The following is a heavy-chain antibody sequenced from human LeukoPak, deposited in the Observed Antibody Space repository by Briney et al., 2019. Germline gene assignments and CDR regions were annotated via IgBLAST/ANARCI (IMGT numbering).Heavy chain of an antibody. CDR1: GFTFSSYA. J-gene: IGHJ4*02. D-gene: IGHD6-13*01. Sequence: GGSLRLSCAASGFTFSSYAMHWVRQAPGKGLEWVAVISYDGSNKYYADSVKGRFTISRDNSKNTLYLQMNSLRAEDTAVDYCAREESSSSWPYYFDYWGQGTLVTVSS. CDR3: AREESSSSWPYYFDY. CDR2: ISYDGSNK. V-gene: IGHV3-30-3*01.